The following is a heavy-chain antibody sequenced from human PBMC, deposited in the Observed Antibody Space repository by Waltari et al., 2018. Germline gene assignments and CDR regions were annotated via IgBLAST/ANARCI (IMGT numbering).Heavy chain of an antibody. CDR1: GFTVSSNS. D-gene: IGHD2-15*01. CDR2: IYSGGST. V-gene: IGHV3-53*01. CDR3: ARAEGGAAYYFDY. Sequence: EVQLVESGGGLIQPGGSLRLSCAASGFTVSSNSMSWVRQAPGKGLEWVSVIYSGGSTYYADSVKGRFTISRDNSKNTLYLQMNSLRAEDTAVYYCARAEGGAAYYFDYWGQGTLVTVSS. J-gene: IGHJ4*02.